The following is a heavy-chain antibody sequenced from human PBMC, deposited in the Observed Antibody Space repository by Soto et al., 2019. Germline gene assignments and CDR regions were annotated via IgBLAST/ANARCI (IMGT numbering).Heavy chain of an antibody. J-gene: IGHJ6*03. V-gene: IGHV3-66*01. D-gene: IGHD1-7*01. CDR2: IYSGGST. Sequence: TGGSLRLSCAASGFTVSSNYMSWVRQAPGKGLEWVSVIYSGGSTYYADSVKGRFAISRDNSKNTLYLQMNSLRAEDTAVYYCARVRGNWNYVRRHYYYYMDVWGKGTTVTVSS. CDR1: GFTVSSNY. CDR3: ARVRGNWNYVRRHYYYYMDV.